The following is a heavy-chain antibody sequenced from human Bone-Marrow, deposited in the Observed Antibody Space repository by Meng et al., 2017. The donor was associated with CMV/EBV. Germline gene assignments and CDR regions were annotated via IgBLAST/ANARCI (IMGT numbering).Heavy chain of an antibody. D-gene: IGHD3-22*01. CDR1: GYTFTDHY. CDR3: SRHREPYSGSQWLYYAMDV. V-gene: IGHV1-2*02. J-gene: IGHJ6*01. Sequence: ASVKVSCKASGYTFTDHYMYWVRQAPGQGLEWRGWINPNSGITYYAQKCQGRVTMTRDTSISTAYMELSRVRSDDTAVYYCSRHREPYSGSQWLYYAMDVWGQGTTVTVSS. CDR2: INPNSGIT.